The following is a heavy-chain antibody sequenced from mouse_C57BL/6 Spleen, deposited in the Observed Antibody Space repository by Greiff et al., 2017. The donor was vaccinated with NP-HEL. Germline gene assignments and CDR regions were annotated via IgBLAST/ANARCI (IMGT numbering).Heavy chain of an antibody. V-gene: IGHV1-42*01. Sequence: EVKLQQSGPELVKPGASVKISCKASGYSFTGYYMNWVKQSPEKSLEWIGEINPSTGGTTYNQKFKAKATLPVDKSSSTAYMQLKSLTSEDSAVYYCARRGTVVDWYFDVWGTGTTVTVSS. J-gene: IGHJ1*03. CDR2: INPSTGGT. D-gene: IGHD1-1*01. CDR1: GYSFTGYY. CDR3: ARRGTVVDWYFDV.